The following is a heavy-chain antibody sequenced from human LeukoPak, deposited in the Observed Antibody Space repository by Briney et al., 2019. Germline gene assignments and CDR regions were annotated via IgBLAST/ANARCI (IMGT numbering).Heavy chain of an antibody. CDR1: GGSISSYY. D-gene: IGHD3-10*01. J-gene: IGHJ4*02. V-gene: IGHV4-59*12. CDR2: IYYSGST. CDR3: ARSKRTYYYGSGSHSFDY. Sequence: SETLSLTCTVSGGSISSYYWSWIRQPPGKGLEWIGYIYYSGSTNYNPSLKSRVTISVDTSKNQFSLKLSSVTAADTAVYYCARSKRTYYYGSGSHSFDYWGQGTLVTVSS.